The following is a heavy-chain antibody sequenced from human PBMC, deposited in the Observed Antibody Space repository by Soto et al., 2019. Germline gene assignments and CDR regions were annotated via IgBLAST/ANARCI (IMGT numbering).Heavy chain of an antibody. V-gene: IGHV4-30-2*01. CDR1: GGSISRGGYS. CDR2: IYHSGST. Sequence: SETLFLTCAASGGSISRGGYSWIWIRQPPGKGLEWIGYIYHSGSTYYNPSLKSRVTISVDRSKNQFSLKLSSVTAADTAVYYCARDYYYYGMDVWGQGTTVTVSS. J-gene: IGHJ6*02. CDR3: ARDYYYYGMDV.